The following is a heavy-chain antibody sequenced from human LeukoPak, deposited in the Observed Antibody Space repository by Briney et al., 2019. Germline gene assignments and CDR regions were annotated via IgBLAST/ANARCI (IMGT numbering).Heavy chain of an antibody. CDR1: GGSISSGGYY. Sequence: SQTLSLTCAVSGGSISSGGYYWSWIRQHPGKGLEWIGHIYYTGSTYFNPSLKSRVTISSETSKNQFSLKLSSVTAADTALYYCARGTGAYYYLWGQGTMVTVSS. J-gene: IGHJ3*01. CDR3: ARGTGAYYYL. CDR2: IYYTGST. D-gene: IGHD3-22*01. V-gene: IGHV4-31*11.